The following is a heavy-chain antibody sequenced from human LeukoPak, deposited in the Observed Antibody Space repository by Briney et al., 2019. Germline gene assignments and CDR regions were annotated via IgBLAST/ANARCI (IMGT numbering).Heavy chain of an antibody. Sequence: GGSLRLSCAASGFAFSSYNMNWVRQAPGKGLEWISYIGSSGSPTHYADSVGGRFTISRDNAKNSLYLQMNSLRDEDTAVYFCARRPYSDTSGRLSDVWGQGPTVTVSS. CDR1: GFAFSSYN. D-gene: IGHD3-22*01. V-gene: IGHV3-48*02. CDR2: IGSSGSPT. J-gene: IGHJ6*02. CDR3: ARRPYSDTSGRLSDV.